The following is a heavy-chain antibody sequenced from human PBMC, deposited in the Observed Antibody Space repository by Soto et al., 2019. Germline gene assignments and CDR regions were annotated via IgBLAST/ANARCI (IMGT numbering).Heavy chain of an antibody. Sequence: GGSLRLSCAASGFTFSSYAMSWVRQAPGKGLEWVSVIYSGGSTYYADSVKGRFTISRDNSENTLYLQMNSLRAEDTAVYYCARTCSGGTCSFDYWGQGTLVTVPQ. J-gene: IGHJ4*02. V-gene: IGHV3-66*01. CDR2: IYSGGST. CDR1: GFTFSSYA. CDR3: ARTCSGGTCSFDY. D-gene: IGHD2-15*01.